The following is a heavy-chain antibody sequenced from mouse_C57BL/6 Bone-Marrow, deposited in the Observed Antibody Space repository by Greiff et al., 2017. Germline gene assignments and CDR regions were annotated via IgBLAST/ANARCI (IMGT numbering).Heavy chain of an antibody. D-gene: IGHD2-4*01. V-gene: IGHV1-69*01. J-gene: IGHJ4*01. CDR2: IDPSDSYT. CDR1: GYTFTSYW. Sequence: QVQLQQPGAELVMPGASVKLSCKASGYTFTSYWMHWVKPRPGQGLEWIGEIDPSDSYTNYNQKFKGKSTLTVDKSSSTAYMQLSSLTSEDSAVYYCARSIYDYDERYYAMDYWGQGTSVTVSS. CDR3: ARSIYDYDERYYAMDY.